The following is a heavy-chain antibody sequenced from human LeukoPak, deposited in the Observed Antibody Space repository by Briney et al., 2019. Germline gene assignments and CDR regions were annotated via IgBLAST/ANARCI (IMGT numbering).Heavy chain of an antibody. CDR2: INPSGGST. D-gene: IGHD3-10*01. J-gene: IGHJ4*02. Sequence: ASVKVSCKASGYTFTSYYMHWVRLAPGQGLEWMGIINPSGGSTSYAQKFQGRVTMTRDTSTSTVYMELSSLRSEDTAVYYCARGRNTMVRGVINGLGYWGQGTLVTVSS. CDR1: GYTFTSYY. V-gene: IGHV1-46*01. CDR3: ARGRNTMVRGVINGLGY.